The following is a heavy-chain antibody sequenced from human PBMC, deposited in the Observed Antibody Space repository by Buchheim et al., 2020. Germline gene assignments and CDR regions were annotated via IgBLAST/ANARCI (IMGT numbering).Heavy chain of an antibody. CDR3: ARADSVLGQLSFQH. D-gene: IGHD2-2*01. Sequence: QVHLVQSGAEVKEPGSSVKVSCKASGGTFSDFGLYWVRQAPGQGLEWMGGTIPIFHRPRYAQKFQERVTFSAETSTNTAYMELSSLRSDDTAVYYCARADSVLGQLSFQHWGQGSL. CDR1: GGTFSDFG. V-gene: IGHV1-69*14. CDR2: TIPIFHRP. J-gene: IGHJ1*01.